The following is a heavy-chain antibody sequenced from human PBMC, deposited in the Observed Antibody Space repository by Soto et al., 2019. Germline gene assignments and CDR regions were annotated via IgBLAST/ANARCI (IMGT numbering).Heavy chain of an antibody. V-gene: IGHV3-30*18. D-gene: IGHD6-19*01. CDR3: ANTGVAGTWFLDY. CDR1: GFTFSSYG. CDR2: ISYDGSNK. J-gene: IGHJ4*02. Sequence: SLGLSCAASGFTFSSYGMHWVRQAPGKGLEWVAVISYDGSNKYYADSVKGRFTISRDNSKNTLYLQMNSLRAEDTAVYYCANTGVAGTWFLDYWGQGTLVTVYS.